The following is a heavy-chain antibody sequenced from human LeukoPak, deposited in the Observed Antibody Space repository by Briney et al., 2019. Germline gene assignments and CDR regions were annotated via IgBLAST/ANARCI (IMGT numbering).Heavy chain of an antibody. D-gene: IGHD2/OR15-2a*01. V-gene: IGHV4-39*07. Sequence: SETLSLTCTVSGDSISGSSYYWGWIRQPPGKGLEWIGNIYYGGSTNYNPSLKSRVTISVDTSKNQFSLKLSSVTAADTAVYYCARGATSLSYFDSRGQGTLVTVPS. CDR3: ARGATSLSYFDS. CDR1: GDSISGSSYY. J-gene: IGHJ4*02. CDR2: IYYGGST.